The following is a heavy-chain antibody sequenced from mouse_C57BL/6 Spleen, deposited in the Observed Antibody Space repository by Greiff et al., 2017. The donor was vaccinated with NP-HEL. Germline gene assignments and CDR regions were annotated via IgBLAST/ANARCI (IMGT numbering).Heavy chain of an antibody. Sequence: VQLQQSGAELMRPGASVKLSCTASGFNIKDDYMHWVKQRPEQGLEWIGWIDPENGDTEYASKFQGKATITADTSSNTAYLQLSSLTSEDTAVYYCTSSSLGYFDVWGTGTTVTVSS. CDR2: IDPENGDT. V-gene: IGHV14-4*01. CDR1: GFNIKDDY. CDR3: TSSSLGYFDV. D-gene: IGHD1-1*01. J-gene: IGHJ1*03.